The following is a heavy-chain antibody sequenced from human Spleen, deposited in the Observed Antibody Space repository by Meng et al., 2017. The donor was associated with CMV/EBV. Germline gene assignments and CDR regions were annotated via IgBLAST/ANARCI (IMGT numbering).Heavy chain of an antibody. CDR1: GFTFDDYT. D-gene: IGHD1-26*01. Sequence: GESLKISCAASGFTFDDYTMHWVRQAPGKGLEWVSLISWDGGSTYYADSVKGRFTISRDNSKHTLYLQMSSLRAGDTALYYCAKAFSASWYREYYDDWGQGTLVTVSS. CDR3: AKAFSASWYREYYDD. V-gene: IGHV3-43*01. CDR2: ISWDGGST. J-gene: IGHJ4*02.